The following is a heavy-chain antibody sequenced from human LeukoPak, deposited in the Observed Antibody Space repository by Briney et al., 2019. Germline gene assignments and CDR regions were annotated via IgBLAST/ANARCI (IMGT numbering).Heavy chain of an antibody. J-gene: IGHJ6*03. D-gene: IGHD6-13*01. Sequence: SETLSLTCSVSSGSISNSNYYWGWIRQPPGKGLEWIGSIFYSGSTDYNPSLKSRVTISVDTSKNQISLKLSSVTAADTAVYYCARTYSRFYYFYMDVWGKGTSVTISS. V-gene: IGHV4-39*07. CDR3: ARTYSRFYYFYMDV. CDR1: SGSISNSNYY. CDR2: IFYSGST.